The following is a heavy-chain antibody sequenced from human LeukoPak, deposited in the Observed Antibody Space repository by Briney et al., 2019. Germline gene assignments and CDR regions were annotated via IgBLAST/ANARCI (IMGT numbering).Heavy chain of an antibody. CDR3: AKDECTRCRKFHR. D-gene: IGHD2-21*01. CDR1: GFTFDSYT. Sequence: GGSLRLSCADSGFTFDSYTMNWVRQAPGKGLEWVSGISGDGTSTSYSDSVKGRFTISRDNSRNTLYLQMNSLRAGDTAVYYCAKDECTRCRKFHRWGQGTLATVSS. J-gene: IGHJ4*02. CDR2: ISGDGTST. V-gene: IGHV3-23*01.